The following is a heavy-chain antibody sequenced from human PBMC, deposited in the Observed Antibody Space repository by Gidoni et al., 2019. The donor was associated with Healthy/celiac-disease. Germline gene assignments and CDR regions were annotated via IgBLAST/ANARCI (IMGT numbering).Heavy chain of an antibody. J-gene: IGHJ4*02. CDR3: AREGGQLWLFDY. CDR1: GFTFSDYY. Sequence: QVQLVASGGGLVTPGGSLSFSCVAAGFTFSDYYMSWIRQAPRKGLEWVSYVSSSGSTIYYADSVKGRFTISRDNAKNSLYLQMNSLRAEDTAVYYCAREGGQLWLFDYWGQGTLVTVSS. CDR2: VSSSGSTI. V-gene: IGHV3-11*01. D-gene: IGHD5-18*01.